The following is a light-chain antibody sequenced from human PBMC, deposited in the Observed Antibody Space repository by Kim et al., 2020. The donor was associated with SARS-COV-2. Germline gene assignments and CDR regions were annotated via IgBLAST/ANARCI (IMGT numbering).Light chain of an antibody. CDR3: NSRDSSGNHFWV. CDR1: SLRSYY. J-gene: IGLJ3*02. V-gene: IGLV3-19*01. Sequence: GQTVRITCHGDSLRSYYASWYQQKPGQAPVLVIYGKNNRPSGIPDRFSGSSSGNTASLTITGAQAEDEADYYCNSRDSSGNHFWVFGGGTKLTVL. CDR2: GKN.